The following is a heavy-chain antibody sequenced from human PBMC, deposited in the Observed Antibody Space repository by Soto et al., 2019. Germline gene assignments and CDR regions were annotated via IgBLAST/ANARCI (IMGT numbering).Heavy chain of an antibody. CDR3: ARVRFGESDAFDI. V-gene: IGHV3-53*04. Sequence: SCKASGYTFTSYGISWVRQAPGKGLEWVSVIYSGGSTNYADSVKGRFTISRHNSKNTLYLQMNSLRAEDTAIYYCARVRFGESDAFDIWGQGTMVTVSS. CDR1: GYTFTSYG. CDR2: IYSGGST. D-gene: IGHD3-10*01. J-gene: IGHJ3*02.